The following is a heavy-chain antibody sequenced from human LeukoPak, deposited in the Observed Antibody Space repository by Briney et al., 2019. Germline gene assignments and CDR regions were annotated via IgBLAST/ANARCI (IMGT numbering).Heavy chain of an antibody. J-gene: IGHJ3*02. CDR2: MNPNSGNT. V-gene: IGHV1-8*01. Sequence: ASVKLFCKASGYTFTSYDINWVRQATGQGLEWMGWMNPNSGNTGYAQKFQGRVTMTRNTSISTAYMELSSLRSEDTAVYYCASFYYDSSGYYSAFDIWGQGTMVTVSS. CDR3: ASFYYDSSGYYSAFDI. D-gene: IGHD3-22*01. CDR1: GYTFTSYD.